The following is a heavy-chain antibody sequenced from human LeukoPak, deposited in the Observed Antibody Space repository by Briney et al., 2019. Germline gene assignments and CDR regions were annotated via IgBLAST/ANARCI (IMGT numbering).Heavy chain of an antibody. V-gene: IGHV4-30-4*01. J-gene: IGHJ5*02. CDR2: IYYSGST. D-gene: IGHD6-13*01. CDR3: ARGGSWSSGNWFDP. CDR1: GGSISSGDYY. Sequence: PSETLSLTCTVSGGSISSGDYYWSWIRQPPGKGLEWIGYIYYSGSTYYNPSLKSRVTISVDTSKNQFSLKLSSVTAADTAVYYCARGGSWSSGNWFDPWGQGTLVTVSS.